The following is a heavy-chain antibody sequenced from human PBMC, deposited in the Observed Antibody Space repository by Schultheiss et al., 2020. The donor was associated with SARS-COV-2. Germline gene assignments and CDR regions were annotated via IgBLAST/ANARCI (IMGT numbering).Heavy chain of an antibody. D-gene: IGHD3-16*01. CDR3: ARDPRDYDYVWGSRDYYGMDV. Sequence: GGSLRLSCAASGFTFSSYGMHWVRQAPGKGLEWVAVISYDGSNKYYADSVKGRFTISRDNAKNSLYLQMNSLRAEDTAVYYCARDPRDYDYVWGSRDYYGMDVWGQGTTVTVSS. J-gene: IGHJ6*02. V-gene: IGHV3-30*03. CDR1: GFTFSSYG. CDR2: ISYDGSNK.